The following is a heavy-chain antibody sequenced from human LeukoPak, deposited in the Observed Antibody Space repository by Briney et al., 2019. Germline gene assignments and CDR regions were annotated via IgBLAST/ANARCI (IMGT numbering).Heavy chain of an antibody. D-gene: IGHD2-2*01. V-gene: IGHV4-59*01. CDR2: IYYSGST. CDR3: ARCPAGPPYWYFDR. CDR1: GGSINSYY. J-gene: IGHJ2*01. Sequence: SETLSLTCTVSGGSINSYYWSWIRQPPGKGLEWIGYIYYSGSTNYNPSLKSRVTISVDTSKNQFSLKLSSVTAADTAVYYCARCPAGPPYWYFDRWGRGTLVTVSS.